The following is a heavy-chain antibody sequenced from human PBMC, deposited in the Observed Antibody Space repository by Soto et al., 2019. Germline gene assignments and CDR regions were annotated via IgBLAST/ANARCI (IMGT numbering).Heavy chain of an antibody. CDR2: INAYNGNA. CDR3: AREVSTSGVGGRPFDY. D-gene: IGHD3-3*01. Sequence: ASVKVSCKVSGYNLISYGITWVRQAPGQGLEWLGWINAYNGNANYPERVQGRVSMTRDTSTNTAYMELRSLTSDDTAVYYCAREVSTSGVGGRPFDYWGQGSLVKVSS. J-gene: IGHJ4*02. CDR1: GYNLISYG. V-gene: IGHV1-18*04.